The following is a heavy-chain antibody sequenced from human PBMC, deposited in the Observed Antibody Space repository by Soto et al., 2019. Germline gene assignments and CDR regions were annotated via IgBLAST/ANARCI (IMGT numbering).Heavy chain of an antibody. V-gene: IGHV4-39*01. Sequence: QLQLQESGPGLVKPSETLSLTCTVSGGSISSSSYYWGWIRQPPGKGLEWIGSIYYSGSTYYNPTRKSRVTISVDTSKNQFSLKLSSVTAADTAVYYWARHAVHNSGFTDYWGQGTLVTVSS. CDR1: GGSISSSSYY. J-gene: IGHJ4*02. D-gene: IGHD6-19*01. CDR3: ARHAVHNSGFTDY. CDR2: IYYSGST.